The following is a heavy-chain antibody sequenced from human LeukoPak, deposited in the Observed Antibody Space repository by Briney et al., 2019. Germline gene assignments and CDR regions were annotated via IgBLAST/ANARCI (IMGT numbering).Heavy chain of an antibody. CDR2: IYTTGST. V-gene: IGHV4-4*07. Sequence: SETLSLTCTVSGGSISGYYWSWIRQPAGKGLEWIGHIYTTGSTNYNPSFKSRVTVSVDRSKNQFSLELSSVTAADTAVYYCARAKQLEKFYFDYWGRGTLVTVSS. CDR1: GGSISGYY. CDR3: ARAKQLEKFYFDY. D-gene: IGHD1-1*01. J-gene: IGHJ4*02.